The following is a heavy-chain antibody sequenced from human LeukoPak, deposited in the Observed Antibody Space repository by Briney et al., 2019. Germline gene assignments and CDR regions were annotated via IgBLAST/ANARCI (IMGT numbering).Heavy chain of an antibody. CDR2: INKDGGEK. D-gene: IGHD1-26*01. J-gene: IGHJ4*02. Sequence: GGSLRLSCAASGFTFSSYWMSWVRQAPGKGLEWVANINKDGGEKYYVDSVKGRFTISRDNAKNSLYLQMNNLRGDETAVEFLFESSPPRYSGSPPAYWGQGTLVTVSS. CDR3: FESSPPRYSGSPPAY. V-gene: IGHV3-7*03. CDR1: GFTFSSYW.